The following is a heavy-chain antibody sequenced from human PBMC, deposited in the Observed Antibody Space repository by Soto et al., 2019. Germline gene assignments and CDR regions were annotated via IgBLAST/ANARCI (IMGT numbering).Heavy chain of an antibody. V-gene: IGHV1-69*13. CDR1: GGTFSSYA. CDR3: ARMGADKAMVTRFHYYYYYGMDV. J-gene: IGHJ6*02. D-gene: IGHD5-18*01. CDR2: IIPIFGTA. Sequence: GASVKVSCKASGGTFSSYAISWVRQAPGQGLEWMGGIIPIFGTANYAQKFQGRVTITADESTSTAYMELSSLRSEDTAVYYCARMGADKAMVTRFHYYYYYGMDVWGQGTTVTVSS.